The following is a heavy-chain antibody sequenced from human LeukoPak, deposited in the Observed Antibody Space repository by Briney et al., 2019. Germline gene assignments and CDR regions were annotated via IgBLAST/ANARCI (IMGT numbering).Heavy chain of an antibody. CDR3: AKDAQRGFDYSNSLEY. J-gene: IGHJ4*02. D-gene: IGHD4-11*01. Sequence: TGRSLRLSCAASGFTFSHYAFHWVRQAPGKGLEWVAVIWSDATNQFYADSVKGRFTISRDYSQKTVYLEMDSLTIEDAAIYYCAKDAQRGFDYSNSLEYWGPGTLVSVSS. V-gene: IGHV3-33*06. CDR2: IWSDATNQ. CDR1: GFTFSHYA.